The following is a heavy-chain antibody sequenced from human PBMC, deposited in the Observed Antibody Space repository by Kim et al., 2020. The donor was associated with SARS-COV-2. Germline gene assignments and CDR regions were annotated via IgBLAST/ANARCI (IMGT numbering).Heavy chain of an antibody. CDR1: GFTFSTYG. J-gene: IGHJ6*01. V-gene: IGHV3-30*18. CDR2: ISYDGSSK. Sequence: GGSRRLSCAASGFTFSTYGMHWVRQAPGKGLEWVAVISYDGSSKYYGESVKGRFTISRDNPENTLYLQMNSLRPEDTAVYYCAKAVVRGVNYYYYGMDVWGQGTTVAVSS. CDR3: AKAVVRGVNYYYYGMDV. D-gene: IGHD3-10*01.